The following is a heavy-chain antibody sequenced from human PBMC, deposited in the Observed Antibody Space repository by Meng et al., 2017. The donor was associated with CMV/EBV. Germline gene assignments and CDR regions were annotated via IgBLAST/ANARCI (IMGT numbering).Heavy chain of an antibody. D-gene: IGHD6-19*01. CDR1: GGSISSYY. Sequence: GSLRLSCTVSGGSISSYYWSWIRQPPRKGLEWIGYIYYSGSTNYNPSLKSRVTISVDTSKNQFSLKLSSVTAADTAVYYCARALAVAGPYFDYWGQGTLVTVSS. CDR3: ARALAVAGPYFDY. V-gene: IGHV4-59*01. J-gene: IGHJ4*02. CDR2: IYYSGST.